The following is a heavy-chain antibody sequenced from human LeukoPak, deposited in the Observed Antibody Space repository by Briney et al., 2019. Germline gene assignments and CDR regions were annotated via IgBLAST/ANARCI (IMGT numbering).Heavy chain of an antibody. D-gene: IGHD3-22*01. V-gene: IGHV1-69*05. CDR3: ARDDSSGYYMDV. CDR1: GGTFSSYA. CDR2: IIPIFGTA. J-gene: IGHJ6*03. Sequence: GASVKVSCKASGGTFSSYAISWVRQAPGQGFEWMGGIIPIFGTANYAQKFQGRVTITTDESTSTAYMELSSLRSEDTAVYYCARDDSSGYYMDVWGKGTTVTVSS.